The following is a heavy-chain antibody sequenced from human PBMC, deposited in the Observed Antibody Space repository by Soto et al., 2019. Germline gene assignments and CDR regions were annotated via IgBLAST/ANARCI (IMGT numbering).Heavy chain of an antibody. CDR1: GFTFSSYE. CDR3: AREDVDTARVSGFDP. J-gene: IGHJ5*02. CDR2: ISSSGSTI. V-gene: IGHV3-48*03. Sequence: PGGSLRLSCAASGFTFSSYEMNWVRQAPGKGLEWVSYISSSGSTIYYADSVKGRFTISRDNAKNSLYLQMNSLRAEDTAVYYCAREDVDTARVSGFDPWGQGTLVTVSS. D-gene: IGHD5-18*01.